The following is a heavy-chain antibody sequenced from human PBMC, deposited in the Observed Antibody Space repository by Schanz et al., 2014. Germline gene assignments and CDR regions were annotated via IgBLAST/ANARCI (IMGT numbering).Heavy chain of an antibody. J-gene: IGHJ3*01. CDR3: ARDLVSYHDFWSGQETGDRAFDL. CDR2: ISYDGSLK. D-gene: IGHD3-3*01. CDR1: GFTFSSYA. Sequence: QEQLVESGGGAVQPGRSLRLSCAASGFTFSSYAVDWIRQAPGQGLEWVSFISYDGSLKSYLDSVKGRFTISRDNSKNTLFLEMNSLRVEDSAVYYCARDLVSYHDFWSGQETGDRAFDLWGQGTMVTVSP. V-gene: IGHV3-30-3*01.